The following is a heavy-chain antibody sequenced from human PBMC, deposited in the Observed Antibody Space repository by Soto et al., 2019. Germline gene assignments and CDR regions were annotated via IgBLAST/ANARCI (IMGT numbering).Heavy chain of an antibody. CDR3: AKGGEVGGVLGDP. D-gene: IGHD1-26*01. CDR2: ISYDGRYQ. Sequence: VQLVESGGGVVQPGTSLRLSCEASGFAFNKFGMHWVRQAPGKGLEWVAFISYDGRYQYYADSVQGRLTITRDNSMNTLNMQLNSLRREDTAVYYCAKGGEVGGVLGDPWGQGTLVTVSS. J-gene: IGHJ5*02. CDR1: GFAFNKFG. V-gene: IGHV3-30*18.